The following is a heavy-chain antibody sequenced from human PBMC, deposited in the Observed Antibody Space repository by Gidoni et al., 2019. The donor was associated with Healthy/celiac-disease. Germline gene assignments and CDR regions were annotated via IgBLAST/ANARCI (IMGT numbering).Heavy chain of an antibody. CDR1: GYTFTSYY. J-gene: IGHJ5*02. CDR2: INPSGSST. D-gene: IGHD2-2*01. Sequence: QVQLVQSGAEVKKPGASVKVSCKASGYTFTSYYMHWVRQAPGQGLEWMGIINPSGSSTSYSQKFQGRVTMTRDTSTSTVYMELSSLRSEDTAVYYCAREYCSSTSCSNKPNWFDPWGQGTLVTVSS. V-gene: IGHV1-46*03. CDR3: AREYCSSTSCSNKPNWFDP.